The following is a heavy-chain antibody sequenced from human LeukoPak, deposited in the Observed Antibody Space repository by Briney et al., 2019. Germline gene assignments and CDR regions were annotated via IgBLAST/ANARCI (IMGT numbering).Heavy chain of an antibody. D-gene: IGHD6-6*01. CDR2: ISWNSGNI. J-gene: IGHJ4*02. Sequence: GGSLRLSCAASVFTFDDYAMHWVRQAPGKGLEWVSGISWNSGNIDYADSVKGRFTISRDNAKNSLYLQMKSLRAEDTALYYCAKDPYYSSSSPFFDYWGQGTLVTVSS. V-gene: IGHV3-9*01. CDR1: VFTFDDYA. CDR3: AKDPYYSSSSPFFDY.